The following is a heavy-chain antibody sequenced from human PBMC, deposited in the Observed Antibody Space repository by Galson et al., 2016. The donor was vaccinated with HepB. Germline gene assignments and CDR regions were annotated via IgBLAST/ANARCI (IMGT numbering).Heavy chain of an antibody. CDR3: ARAPRPYYYDSSGPIDY. J-gene: IGHJ4*02. V-gene: IGHV1-18*01. CDR2: ISTHNGNT. CDR1: GYTFTNYA. Sequence: SVKVSCKASGYTFTNYALNWVRRAPGQGLDWMGWISTHNGNTIYAQKFRGRVTMTSDTSTSTAYMELRSLISADTAVYYCARAPRPYYYDSSGPIDYWGQGTLVTVSS. D-gene: IGHD3-22*01.